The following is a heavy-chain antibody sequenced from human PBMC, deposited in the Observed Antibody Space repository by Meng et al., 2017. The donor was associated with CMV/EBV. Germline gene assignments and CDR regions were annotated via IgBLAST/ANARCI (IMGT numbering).Heavy chain of an antibody. J-gene: IGHJ5*02. D-gene: IGHD6-6*01. CDR2: IYHSGST. Sequence: ASGASISISNWWSWVRQPPGKGLEWIGEIYHSGSTNYTPSLKRRVTISVDKSKNQFSLKLSSVTAADTAVYYCARVQRSSSFGFDPWGQGTLVTVSS. CDR1: GASISISNW. V-gene: IGHV4-4*02. CDR3: ARVQRSSSFGFDP.